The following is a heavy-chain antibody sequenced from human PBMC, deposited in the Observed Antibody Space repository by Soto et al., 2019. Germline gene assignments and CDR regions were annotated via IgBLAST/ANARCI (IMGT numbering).Heavy chain of an antibody. V-gene: IGHV1-2*04. CDR3: ARIGPAAMAYYYGMDV. CDR1: GYTFTGYY. Sequence: ASVKVSCKASGYTFTGYYMHWVRQAPGQGLEWMGWINPNSGGTNYAQKLQGWVTMTRDTSISTAYMELSRLRSDDTAVYYCARIGPAAMAYYYGMDVWGQGTTVTVSS. J-gene: IGHJ6*02. CDR2: INPNSGGT. D-gene: IGHD2-2*01.